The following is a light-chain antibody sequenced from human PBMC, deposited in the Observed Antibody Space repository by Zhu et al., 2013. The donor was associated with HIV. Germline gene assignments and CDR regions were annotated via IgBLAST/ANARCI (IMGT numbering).Light chain of an antibody. CDR2: GAS. CDR1: RRGDNNF. CDR3: HQRANWPPWT. J-gene: IGKJ1*01. V-gene: IGKV3D-20*02. Sequence: EIVLTQSPGTLSLSPGDRATLSCRASRRGDNNFFAWYQHKPGQAPRLLIYGASSRANGVPARFSGRASGTDFTLTISSLEPEDFAVYYCHQRANWPPWTFGQGTRLEVK.